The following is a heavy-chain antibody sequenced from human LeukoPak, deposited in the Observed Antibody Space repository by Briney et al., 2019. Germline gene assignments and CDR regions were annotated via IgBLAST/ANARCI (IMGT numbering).Heavy chain of an antibody. CDR3: ARGGRGGSYFDY. D-gene: IGHD3-10*01. CDR1: GFTFISYG. V-gene: IGHV3-30*02. J-gene: IGHJ4*02. Sequence: GGSLRLSCAASGFTFISYGMHWVRQAPGKGLEWVTFIRYDGSNKYYADSVKGRFIVSRDNSKNSLYLQMNSLRAEDTAVYYCARGGRGGSYFDYWGQGTLVTVSS. CDR2: IRYDGSNK.